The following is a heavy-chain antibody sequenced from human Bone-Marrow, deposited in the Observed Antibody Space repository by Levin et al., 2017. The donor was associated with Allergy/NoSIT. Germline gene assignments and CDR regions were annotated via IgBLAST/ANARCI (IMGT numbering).Heavy chain of an antibody. Sequence: GGSLRLSCAASGFTFDDYFMTWIRQAPGKGLEWVSYITSSGSSAKYADSVKGRFTISRDNAKNSLYLQMNRLRAEDTAVYYCARAITHTTVTTYAYWGQGTLVTVSS. D-gene: IGHD4-17*01. CDR3: ARAITHTTVTTYAY. CDR2: ITSSGSSA. CDR1: GFTFDDYF. V-gene: IGHV3-11*01. J-gene: IGHJ4*02.